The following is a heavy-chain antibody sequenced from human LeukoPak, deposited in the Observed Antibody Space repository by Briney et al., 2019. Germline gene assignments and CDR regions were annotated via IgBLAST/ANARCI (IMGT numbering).Heavy chain of an antibody. CDR1: GGSISSSSYY. Sequence: SETLSLTCTVSGGSISSSSYYWSWIRQPPGKGLEWIGEINHSGSTKYNPSLKSRVTISVDTSKNQFSLKLSSVTAADTAVYYCAYSTVVTRGYYWGQGTLVTVSS. D-gene: IGHD4-23*01. CDR3: AYSTVVTRGYY. CDR2: INHSGST. J-gene: IGHJ4*02. V-gene: IGHV4-39*07.